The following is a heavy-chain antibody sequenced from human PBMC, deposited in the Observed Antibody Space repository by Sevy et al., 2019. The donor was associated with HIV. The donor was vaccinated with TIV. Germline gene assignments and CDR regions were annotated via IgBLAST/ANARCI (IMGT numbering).Heavy chain of an antibody. V-gene: IGHV3-30*04. J-gene: IGHJ4*02. Sequence: GGSLRLSCVASGFTFPIYSVVWDRRAPGKGLEWLTLISYDGNNRYYADSVKGRFTISRDNSNNILYLQMTSLRVEDTALYFCARVAVEYCTNDCYHRFDHWGLGTLVTVSS. CDR2: ISYDGNNR. D-gene: IGHD2-8*01. CDR1: GFTFPIYS. CDR3: ARVAVEYCTNDCYHRFDH.